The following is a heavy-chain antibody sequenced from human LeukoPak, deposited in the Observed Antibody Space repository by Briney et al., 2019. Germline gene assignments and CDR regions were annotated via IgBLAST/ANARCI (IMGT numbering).Heavy chain of an antibody. CDR1: GFTFSSYG. D-gene: IGHD5-24*01. CDR3: AKDGVEMATNSPTFLDY. Sequence: PGGSLRLSCAASGFTFSSYGMHWVRQAPGKGLEWVAFIRYDGSNKYYADSVKGRFTISRDNSKNTLYLQMNSLRAEDTAVYYCAKDGVEMATNSPTFLDYWGQGTLVTVSS. V-gene: IGHV3-30*02. J-gene: IGHJ4*02. CDR2: IRYDGSNK.